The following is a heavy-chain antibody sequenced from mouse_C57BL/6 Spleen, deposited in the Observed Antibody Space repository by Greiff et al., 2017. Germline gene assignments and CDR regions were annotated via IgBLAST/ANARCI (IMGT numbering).Heavy chain of an antibody. D-gene: IGHD1-1*01. CDR1: GYTFTSYG. Sequence: QVQLQQSGAELARPGASVKLSCKASGYTFTSYGISWVKQRTGQGLEWIGEIYPRSGNTYYNEKFKGKATLTADKSSSTAYMELRSLTSEDSAVYSCATYYYGSPWYLDYWGQGTPLTVSS. V-gene: IGHV1-81*01. CDR3: ATYYYGSPWYLDY. CDR2: IYPRSGNT. J-gene: IGHJ2*01.